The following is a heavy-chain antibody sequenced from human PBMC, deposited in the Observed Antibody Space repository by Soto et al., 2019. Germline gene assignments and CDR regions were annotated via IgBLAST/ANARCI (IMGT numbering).Heavy chain of an antibody. J-gene: IGHJ4*02. D-gene: IGHD2-21*02. CDR3: ARGARYCGGDCYSD. Sequence: QVPLVQSGAEVKKPGASVKVSCKASGYTFTSYDINWVRQATGQGLEWMGWMNPNSGNTGYAQKFQGRVTMTRNTSISTAYMELSSLRSEDTAVYYCARGARYCGGDCYSDWGQGTLVTVSS. CDR1: GYTFTSYD. CDR2: MNPNSGNT. V-gene: IGHV1-8*01.